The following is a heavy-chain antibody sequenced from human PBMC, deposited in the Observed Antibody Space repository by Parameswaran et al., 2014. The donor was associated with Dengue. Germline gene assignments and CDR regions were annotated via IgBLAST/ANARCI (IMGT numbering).Heavy chain of an antibody. D-gene: IGHD2-2*02. Sequence: RWIRQPPGKGLEWVANIKQDGSEKYYVDSVKGRFTISRDNAKNSLYLQMNSLRAEDTAVYYCARDLSYCSSTSCYRDDAFDIWGQGTMVTVSS. CDR2: IKQDGSEK. CDR3: ARDLSYCSSTSCYRDDAFDI. J-gene: IGHJ3*02. V-gene: IGHV3-7*01.